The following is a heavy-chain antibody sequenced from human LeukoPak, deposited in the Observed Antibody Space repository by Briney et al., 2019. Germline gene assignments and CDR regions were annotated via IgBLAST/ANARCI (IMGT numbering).Heavy chain of an antibody. Sequence: GGSLRLSCAASGFTVSNNYMSWVRQAPGKGLEWASVIYSGDNTYYVESVKGRFTISRDNSKNTLFLQMNRLRAEDTAVYYCAGRRVLDASFDYWGQGTLVTVSS. J-gene: IGHJ4*02. V-gene: IGHV3-66*02. CDR1: GFTVSNNY. CDR3: AGRRVLDASFDY. D-gene: IGHD3-16*01. CDR2: IYSGDNT.